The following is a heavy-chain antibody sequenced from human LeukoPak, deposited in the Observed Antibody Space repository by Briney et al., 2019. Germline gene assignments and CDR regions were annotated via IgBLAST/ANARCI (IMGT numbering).Heavy chain of an antibody. CDR1: GGSFSGYY. CDR3: ARRQGRVIAAPPKYYFDY. Sequence: SETLSLTCAVYGGSFSGYYWSWIRQPPGKGLEWIGEINHSGSTNYNPSLKSRVTISVDTSKNQFSLKLSSVTAADTAVYYCARRQGRVIAAPPKYYFDYWGQGTLVTVSS. V-gene: IGHV4-34*01. CDR2: INHSGST. J-gene: IGHJ4*02. D-gene: IGHD6-13*01.